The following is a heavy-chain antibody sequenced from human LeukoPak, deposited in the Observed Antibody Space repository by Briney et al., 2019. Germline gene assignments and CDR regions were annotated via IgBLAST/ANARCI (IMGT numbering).Heavy chain of an antibody. Sequence: ASVKVSCKASGYTFTGYYMHWVRQAPGQGLEWMGWINPNSGGTNYAQKFQGRVTMTRDTSISTAYMELSRLRAEDTALYYCAKGSIAARLAYFDYWGQGTLVTVSS. CDR2: INPNSGGT. CDR3: AKGSIAARLAYFDY. V-gene: IGHV1-2*02. J-gene: IGHJ4*02. D-gene: IGHD6-6*01. CDR1: GYTFTGYY.